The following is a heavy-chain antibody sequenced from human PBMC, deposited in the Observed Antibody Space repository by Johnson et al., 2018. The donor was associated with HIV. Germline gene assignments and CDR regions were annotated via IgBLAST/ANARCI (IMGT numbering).Heavy chain of an antibody. J-gene: IGHJ3*01. CDR3: ARKQWLEIPSDARDV. CDR2: IYSDGSDT. Sequence: RLVESGGGVVQPGRSPRLSCAASGFTLSSYDIHWVRQTPAKGLEWVARIYSDGSDTAYADSVKGRFTISRDNAKKTLYLQMNSLGAEDTAVYYCARKQWLEIPSDARDVWGQGTMVTVSS. CDR1: GFTLSSYD. V-gene: IGHV3-NL1*01. D-gene: IGHD6-19*01.